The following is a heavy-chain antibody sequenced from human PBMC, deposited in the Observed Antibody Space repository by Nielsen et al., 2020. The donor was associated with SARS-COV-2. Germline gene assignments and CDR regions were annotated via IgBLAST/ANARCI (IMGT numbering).Heavy chain of an antibody. CDR1: GGSVSSGSYY. J-gene: IGHJ3*02. CDR2: IYYSGST. V-gene: IGHV4-61*01. D-gene: IGHD3-9*01. Sequence: GSLRLSCTVSGGSVSSGSYYWSWIRQPPGKGLEWIGYIYYSGSTNYNPSLKSRVTISVDTSKNQFSLKLSSVTAADTAVYYCASEGYYDILTGYSHDAFDIWGQGTMVTVSS. CDR3: ASEGYYDILTGYSHDAFDI.